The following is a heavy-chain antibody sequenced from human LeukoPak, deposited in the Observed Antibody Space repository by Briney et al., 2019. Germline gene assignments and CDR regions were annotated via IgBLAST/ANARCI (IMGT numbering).Heavy chain of an antibody. CDR2: MSSSSSYI. CDR1: GFTFSSYS. J-gene: IGHJ4*02. CDR3: ARDRCRDPDISCSGGSLDF. Sequence: GGSLRLSCAASGFTFSSYSMSWVRQAPGKGLEWVSSMSSSSSYISYADSLKGRFTISRDNAKNSVFLQMNSLRAEDTAVYYCARDRCRDPDISCSGGSLDFWGQGTLVTVSS. V-gene: IGHV3-21*01. D-gene: IGHD2-15*01.